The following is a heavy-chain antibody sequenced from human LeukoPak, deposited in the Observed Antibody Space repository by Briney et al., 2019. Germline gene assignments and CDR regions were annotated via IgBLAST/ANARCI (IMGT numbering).Heavy chain of an antibody. J-gene: IGHJ4*02. D-gene: IGHD3-22*01. Sequence: RASVKVSCKASGYTFTSYGISWVRQAPGQGLEWMGWISAYNGNTNYAQKLQGRVTMTTDTSTSTAYMELRSLRSDDTAVYYCARGSPVTMIVVVITTYDYWGQGTLVTVSS. CDR2: ISAYNGNT. CDR1: GYTFTSYG. CDR3: ARGSPVTMIVVVITTYDY. V-gene: IGHV1-18*01.